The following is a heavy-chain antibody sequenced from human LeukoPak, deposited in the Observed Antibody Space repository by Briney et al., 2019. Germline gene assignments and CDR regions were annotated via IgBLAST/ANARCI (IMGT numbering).Heavy chain of an antibody. J-gene: IGHJ4*02. CDR3: TRNSGWYRLDY. CDR1: GFTFSTYW. D-gene: IGHD6-19*01. V-gene: IGHV3-7*01. CDR2: IKEDGNQI. Sequence: GGSLRLSCTASGFTFSTYWMTWARQAPGKGLEWVANIKEDGNQIGYGDAVKGRFTISRDNAKNSLFLQMNRLRADDMAVYYCTRNSGWYRLDYWGQGTLVTVPS.